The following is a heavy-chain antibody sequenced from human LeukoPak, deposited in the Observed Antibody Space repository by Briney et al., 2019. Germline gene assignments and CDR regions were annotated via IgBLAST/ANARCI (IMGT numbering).Heavy chain of an antibody. V-gene: IGHV1-2*02. CDR1: GYKFTSYY. CDR3: AREIGGILVFEY. CDR2: INPNSGDS. Sequence: GASVKVSCTASGYKFTSYYMHWVRQAPGQGLEWMGWINPNSGDSHHAQKFQGRVTMTRDTSISTAYMELSRLRSDDTAVYYCAREIGGILVFEYWGQGTLVTVSS. D-gene: IGHD1-26*01. J-gene: IGHJ4*02.